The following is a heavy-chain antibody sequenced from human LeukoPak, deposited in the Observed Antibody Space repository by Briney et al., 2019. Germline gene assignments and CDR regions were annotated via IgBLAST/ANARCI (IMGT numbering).Heavy chain of an antibody. J-gene: IGHJ4*02. CDR3: AKLPQRPYYYDSSGYSAIDY. CDR1: GFTFSSYA. CDR2: ISGSGGST. D-gene: IGHD3-22*01. Sequence: GGSLRLSCAASGFTFSSYAMSWVRQAPGKGLEWVSAISGSGGSTYYADSVKGRFTISRDNSKNTLYLQMNSLRAEDTAVYYCAKLPQRPYYYDSSGYSAIDYWGQGTLVIVSS. V-gene: IGHV3-23*01.